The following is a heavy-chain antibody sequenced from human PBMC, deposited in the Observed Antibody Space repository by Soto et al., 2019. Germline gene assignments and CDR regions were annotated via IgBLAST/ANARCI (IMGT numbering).Heavy chain of an antibody. Sequence: ASETLSLTCDVSGVSISSGKWWSGVRQPPGKGLEWIAEVYNDGSANYHPSIGSRATISVGRSKNLFSLRLSSVTAADTGKYYCARLVYDSRLNYLYFDHWGQGTLVTVSS. J-gene: IGHJ4*02. D-gene: IGHD3-22*01. CDR3: ARLVYDSRLNYLYFDH. V-gene: IGHV4-4*02. CDR2: VYNDGSA. CDR1: GVSISSGKW.